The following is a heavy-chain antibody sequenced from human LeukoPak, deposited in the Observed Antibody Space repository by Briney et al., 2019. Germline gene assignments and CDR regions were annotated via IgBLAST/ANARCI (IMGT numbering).Heavy chain of an antibody. Sequence: SETLSLTCAVYGGSFSGYYWSWIRQPPGKGLEWIGEINHSGSTNYNPSLKSRVTISVDTSKNQFSLKLSSVTAADTAVYYCAREPRKQQLVLDYWGQGTLVTVSS. CDR2: INHSGST. J-gene: IGHJ4*02. D-gene: IGHD6-13*01. CDR3: AREPRKQQLVLDY. V-gene: IGHV4-34*01. CDR1: GGSFSGYY.